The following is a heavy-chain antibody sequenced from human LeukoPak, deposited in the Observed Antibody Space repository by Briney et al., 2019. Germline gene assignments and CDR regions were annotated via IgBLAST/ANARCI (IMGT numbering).Heavy chain of an antibody. CDR1: GFTFSNAW. J-gene: IGHJ3*02. Sequence: GGSLRLSCAASGFTFSNAWVSWVRQAPGKGLEWVGRIKSKTDGGSTDYEAPVKGRFIISRDDSRYSLYLHMNSLKIEDTAVYFCAAGLGKSDFEIWGPGTMVTVSS. CDR2: IKSKTDGGST. CDR3: AAGLGKSDFEI. D-gene: IGHD7-27*01. V-gene: IGHV3-15*01.